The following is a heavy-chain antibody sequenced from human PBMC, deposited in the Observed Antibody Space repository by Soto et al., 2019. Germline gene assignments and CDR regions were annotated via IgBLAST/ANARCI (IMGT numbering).Heavy chain of an antibody. Sequence: EVQLVESGGGLVQPGGSLRLSCAASGFTFSSYAMHWVRQAPGKGLEYVSAISSSGGSTYYANSVKGRFTISRDNSKNTLYLQMGSLRAEDMAVYYCARLTTTVTTTGWYFDLWGRGTLVTVSS. CDR3: ARLTTTVTTTGWYFDL. D-gene: IGHD4-17*01. J-gene: IGHJ2*01. CDR1: GFTFSSYA. V-gene: IGHV3-64*01. CDR2: ISSSGGST.